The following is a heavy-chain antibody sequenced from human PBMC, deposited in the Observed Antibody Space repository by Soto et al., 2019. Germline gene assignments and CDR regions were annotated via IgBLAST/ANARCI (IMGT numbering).Heavy chain of an antibody. D-gene: IGHD2-2*01. Sequence: SETLSLTCAVYGGSFSGYYWSWIRQPPGKGLEWIGEINHSGSTNYNPSLKSRVTISVDTSKNQFSLKLSSVTAADTAVYYCARGHFGVVVPAATFLDYWGQGTLVTVSS. CDR3: ARGHFGVVVPAATFLDY. V-gene: IGHV4-34*01. CDR1: GGSFSGYY. J-gene: IGHJ4*02. CDR2: INHSGST.